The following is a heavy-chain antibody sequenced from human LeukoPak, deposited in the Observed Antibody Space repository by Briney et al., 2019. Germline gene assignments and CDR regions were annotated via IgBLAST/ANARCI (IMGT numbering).Heavy chain of an antibody. J-gene: IGHJ6*03. Sequence: SETLSLTCTVSGGSISSYYWSWIRQPAGKGLEWIGRIYTSGSTNYNPSLKSRATISVDKSKNQFSLKLSSVTAADTAVYYCARDSVNIVVVPAAIVDPYYYYMDVWGKGTTVTVSS. CDR2: IYTSGST. V-gene: IGHV4-4*07. D-gene: IGHD2-2*01. CDR1: GGSISSYY. CDR3: ARDSVNIVVVPAAIVDPYYYYMDV.